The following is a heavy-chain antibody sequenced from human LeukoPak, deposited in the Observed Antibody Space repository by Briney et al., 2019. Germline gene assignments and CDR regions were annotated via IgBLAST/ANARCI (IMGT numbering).Heavy chain of an antibody. V-gene: IGHV3-48*03. D-gene: IGHD2-15*01. Sequence: GGSLRLSCAASGFDFNIYEMNWVRQAPGKGLEWVSYISADGATIYYADSVKGRFTISRDNAKNSLYLQMHSLRAEDTAIYYCARGSCTGGSCYLSERHWFDPWGQGTLVTVSS. CDR1: GFDFNIYE. CDR2: ISADGATI. J-gene: IGHJ5*02. CDR3: ARGSCTGGSCYLSERHWFDP.